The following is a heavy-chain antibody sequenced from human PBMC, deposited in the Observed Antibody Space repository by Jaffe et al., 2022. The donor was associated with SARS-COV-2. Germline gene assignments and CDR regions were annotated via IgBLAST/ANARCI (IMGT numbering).Heavy chain of an antibody. Sequence: EVQLVESGGGLVQPGRSLRLSCAASGFTFDDYAMHWVRQAPGKGLEWVSGISWNSGSIGYADSVKGRFTISRDNAKNSLYLQMNSLRAEDTALYYCAKSDSGLLIRSDVYYYDSSGRSSYWYFDLWGRGTLVTVSS. D-gene: IGHD3-22*01. CDR3: AKSDSGLLIRSDVYYYDSSGRSSYWYFDL. J-gene: IGHJ2*01. CDR2: ISWNSGSI. V-gene: IGHV3-9*01. CDR1: GFTFDDYA.